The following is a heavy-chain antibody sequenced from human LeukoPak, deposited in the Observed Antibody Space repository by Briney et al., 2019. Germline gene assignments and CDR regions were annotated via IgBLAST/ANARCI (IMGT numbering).Heavy chain of an antibody. CDR2: ISGSGGST. V-gene: IGHV3-23*01. D-gene: IGHD3-10*01. Sequence: PPGGSLRLSCAASGFTFSSYAMSWVRPAPGKGLEWVSSISGSGGSTYYADSVKGRFTISRDNSKNTLYLQMNSLRAEDTAVYYCAKDIRYGSDAFDIWGQGTMVTVSS. CDR3: AKDIRYGSDAFDI. CDR1: GFTFSSYA. J-gene: IGHJ3*02.